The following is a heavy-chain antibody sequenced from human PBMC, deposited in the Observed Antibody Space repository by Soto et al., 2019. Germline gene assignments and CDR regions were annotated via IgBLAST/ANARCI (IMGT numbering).Heavy chain of an antibody. CDR3: ARESRFGELLDYFDY. D-gene: IGHD3-10*01. CDR2: IWYDGSNK. V-gene: IGHV3-33*01. J-gene: IGHJ4*02. Sequence: GGSLRLSCAASGFTFSSYGMHWVRQAPGKGLEWVAVIWYDGSNKYYADSVKGRFTISRDNSKNTLCLQMNSLRAEDTAVYYCARESRFGELLDYFDYWGQGTLVTVSS. CDR1: GFTFSSYG.